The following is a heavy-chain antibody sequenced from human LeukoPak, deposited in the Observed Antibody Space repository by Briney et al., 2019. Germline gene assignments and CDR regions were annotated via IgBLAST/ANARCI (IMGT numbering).Heavy chain of an antibody. V-gene: IGHV3-49*04. J-gene: IGHJ4*02. CDR3: SRAYSTGWLGINDY. Sequence: PGGSLRLSCSAGGFTSSDYAVTWVRQAPGKGLEWVGFIRNKANGGTADYAASVKGRFTISRDDSKTIAYLQMNSLKIEDTAVYYCSRAYSTGWLGINDYWGQGAQVTVSS. D-gene: IGHD6-19*01. CDR2: IRNKANGGTA. CDR1: GFTSSDYA.